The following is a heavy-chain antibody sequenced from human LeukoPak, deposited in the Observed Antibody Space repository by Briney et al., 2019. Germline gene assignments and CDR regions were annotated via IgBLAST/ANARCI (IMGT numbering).Heavy chain of an antibody. D-gene: IGHD6-13*01. CDR1: GFTFSSYG. Sequence: GGSLRLSCAASGFTFSSYGMHWVRQAPGKGLEWVAVIWYDGSNKYYADSVKGRFTISRDNSKNTLYLQMNSLRAEDTAVYYCARGGYSSSWYPWWYFDLWGRGTLVTVSS. CDR3: ARGGYSSSWYPWWYFDL. J-gene: IGHJ2*01. V-gene: IGHV3-33*01. CDR2: IWYDGSNK.